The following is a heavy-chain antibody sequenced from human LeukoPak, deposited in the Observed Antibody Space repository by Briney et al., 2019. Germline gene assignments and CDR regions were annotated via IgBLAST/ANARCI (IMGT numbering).Heavy chain of an antibody. CDR2: IVGSGGRT. D-gene: IGHD3-22*01. V-gene: IGHV3-23*01. CDR1: GFTFSSYV. CDR3: ARTDSSAYNGDY. J-gene: IGHJ4*02. Sequence: GASLRLSCAASGFTFSSYVMSWVRQAPGKGLEWVSAIVGSGGRTYYADSVKGRFTISRDNSKNTLYLQMNSLRAEDTAVYYCARTDSSAYNGDYWGQGTLVAV.